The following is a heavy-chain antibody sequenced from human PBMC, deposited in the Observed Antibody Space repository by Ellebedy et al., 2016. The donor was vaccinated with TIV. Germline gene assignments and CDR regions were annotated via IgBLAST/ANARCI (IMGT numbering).Heavy chain of an antibody. Sequence: GESLKISCAASGFAFTTYAMHWVRQAPGKGLEWVAVVSYDGSNRYSTDSVKGRFTISRDNAKNSLYLQMNSLRAEDTAVYYCARKILFYYGMDVWGQGTTVTVSS. CDR3: ARKILFYYGMDV. J-gene: IGHJ6*02. CDR1: GFAFTTYA. V-gene: IGHV3-30-3*01. CDR2: VSYDGSNR.